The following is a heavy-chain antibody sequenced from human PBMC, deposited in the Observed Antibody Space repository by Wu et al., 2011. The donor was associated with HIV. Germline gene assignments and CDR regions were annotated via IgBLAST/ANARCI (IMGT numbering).Heavy chain of an antibody. CDR2: INPNSGGT. J-gene: IGHJ6*02. Sequence: QVQLVQSGAEVKKPGASVKVSCKTSGYTFTGYYIHWVRQAPGQGLDWMGWINPNSGGTNYAQKFQGRVTMTTDTSTKTAYMELRSLRSDDTAVYYCARDPRKWLRLGGYYYGMDVWGQGTTVTVSS. D-gene: IGHD5-12*01. V-gene: IGHV1-2*02. CDR1: GYTFTGYY. CDR3: ARDPRKWLRLGGYYYGMDV.